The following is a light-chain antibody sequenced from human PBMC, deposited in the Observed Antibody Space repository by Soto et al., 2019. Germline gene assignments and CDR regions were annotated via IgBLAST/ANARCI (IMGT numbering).Light chain of an antibody. CDR3: CSYAGSSLYV. CDR1: SSDVGNYKL. J-gene: IGLJ1*01. Sequence: QSVLTQPASVSGSPGQSITISCTGTSSDVGNYKLVSWYQQHPGKAPKLMIYEGSKRPSGVSNRFSGSKSGNTASLTISGLQGEDEVDYYGCSYAGSSLYVFGTGTKLTVL. V-gene: IGLV2-23*01. CDR2: EGS.